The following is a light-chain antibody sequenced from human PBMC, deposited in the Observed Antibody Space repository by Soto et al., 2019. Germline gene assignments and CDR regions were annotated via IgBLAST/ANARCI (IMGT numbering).Light chain of an antibody. CDR3: ETWDSNTRV. V-gene: IGLV4-60*03. CDR1: SRHITYI. CDR2: LERSGSY. Sequence: PVLTQSSSASAYLGSSVKLTCKLSSRHITYIIAWHQQQPGKAPRYLMKLERSGSYNKGSGVPDRFSGSSSGADRYLTISNLQSEDEADYYCETWDSNTRVFGTGTKVTVL. J-gene: IGLJ1*01.